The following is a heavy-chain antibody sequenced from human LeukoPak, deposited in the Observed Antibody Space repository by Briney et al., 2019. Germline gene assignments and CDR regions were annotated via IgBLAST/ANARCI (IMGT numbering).Heavy chain of an antibody. CDR1: GYTFTSYA. D-gene: IGHD1-26*01. CDR3: ARDRWYSGSYSGENWFDP. V-gene: IGHV1-3*01. Sequence: ASVKVSCKASGYTFTSYAMHWVRQAPGQRLEWMGWINAGNGNTKYSQEFQGRVTITRDTSTSTAYMELRSLRSDDTAVYYCARDRWYSGSYSGENWFDPWGQGTLVTVSS. CDR2: INAGNGNT. J-gene: IGHJ5*02.